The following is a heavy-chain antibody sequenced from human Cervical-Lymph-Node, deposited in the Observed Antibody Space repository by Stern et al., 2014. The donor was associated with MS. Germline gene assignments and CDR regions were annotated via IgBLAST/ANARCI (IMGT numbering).Heavy chain of an antibody. D-gene: IGHD3-22*01. CDR3: TRTEIPMTVVVYAFHL. Sequence: QLVESGGGVVQPGRSLTLSCAASGFTFSSYTMHWVRQAPGKGPEWMGVSPHDGTDETYAASVKGRFIISRDSSKNTMYLKMNGLREEDTATYYCTRTEIPMTVVVYAFHLWGQGTTVIVSS. CDR2: SPHDGTDE. V-gene: IGHV3-30-3*01. CDR1: GFTFSSYT. J-gene: IGHJ3*01.